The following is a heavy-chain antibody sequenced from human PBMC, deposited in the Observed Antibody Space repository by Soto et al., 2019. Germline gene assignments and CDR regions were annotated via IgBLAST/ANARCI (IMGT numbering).Heavy chain of an antibody. CDR1: GYTFTSYA. D-gene: IGHD3-22*01. Sequence: ASMKVSCKASGYTFTSYAMHWVRQAPGQRLEWMGWINAGNGNTKYSQKFQGRVTITRDTSASTAYMELSSLRSEDTAVYYCARVSSSHNDYDSSGYYSGWFDPWGQGTLVTVSS. CDR3: ARVSSSHNDYDSSGYYSGWFDP. V-gene: IGHV1-3*01. CDR2: INAGNGNT. J-gene: IGHJ5*02.